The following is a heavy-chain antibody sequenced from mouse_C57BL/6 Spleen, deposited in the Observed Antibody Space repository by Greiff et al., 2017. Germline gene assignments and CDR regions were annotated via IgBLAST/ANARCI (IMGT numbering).Heavy chain of an antibody. CDR2: IYPGDGDT. J-gene: IGHJ4*01. V-gene: IGHV1-82*01. D-gene: IGHD2-1*01. CDR3: ARVSYYGNYDYAMDY. Sequence: QVQLKESGPELVKPGASVKISCKASGYAFSSSWMNWVKQRPGKGLEWIGRIYPGDGDTNYNGKFKGKATLTADKSSSTAYMQLSSLTSEDSAVYFCARVSYYGNYDYAMDYWGQGTSVTVSS. CDR1: GYAFSSSW.